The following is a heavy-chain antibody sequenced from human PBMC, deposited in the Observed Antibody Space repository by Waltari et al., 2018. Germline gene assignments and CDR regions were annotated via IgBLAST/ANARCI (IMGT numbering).Heavy chain of an antibody. Sequence: QVQLVQSGAEVKKPGASVKVSCKASGYTFTSYCSSWVRRAPGQGLEWMGWISAYNGNTNDAQKLQGRVTMTTDTSTSTAYMELRSLRSDDTAVYYCARDPRGRFGELEYYFDYWGQGTLVTVSS. J-gene: IGHJ4*02. CDR3: ARDPRGRFGELEYYFDY. CDR2: ISAYNGNT. D-gene: IGHD3-10*01. CDR1: GYTFTSYC. V-gene: IGHV1-18*01.